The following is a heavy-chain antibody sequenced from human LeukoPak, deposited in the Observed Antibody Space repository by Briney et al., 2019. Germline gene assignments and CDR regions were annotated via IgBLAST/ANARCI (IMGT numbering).Heavy chain of an antibody. CDR2: ISGSGSST. D-gene: IGHD6-19*01. CDR3: AKGVAVASPYYFDY. Sequence: PGGSLRLSCAASGFTFCSYAMSWVRHAPGRGLEWVSPISGSGSSTYYADSVKGRFTISRDNSKNTLYLQMNSLRAEDTAVYYCAKGVAVASPYYFDYWGQGTLVTVSS. V-gene: IGHV3-23*01. CDR1: GFTFCSYA. J-gene: IGHJ4*02.